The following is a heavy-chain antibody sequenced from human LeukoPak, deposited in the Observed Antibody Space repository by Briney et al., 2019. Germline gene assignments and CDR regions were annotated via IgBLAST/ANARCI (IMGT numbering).Heavy chain of an antibody. CDR2: IIPIFGTA. D-gene: IGHD5-24*01. V-gene: IGHV1-69*05. J-gene: IGHJ4*02. CDR1: GGTFSSYA. CDR3: ARDPRDGYNPRY. Sequence: ASVKVSCKASGGTFSSYAISWVRQAPGQGLEWMGGIIPIFGTANYAQKFQGRVTITTDESTSTAYMELSSLRSEDTAVYYCARDPRDGYNPRYWGQGTLVTASS.